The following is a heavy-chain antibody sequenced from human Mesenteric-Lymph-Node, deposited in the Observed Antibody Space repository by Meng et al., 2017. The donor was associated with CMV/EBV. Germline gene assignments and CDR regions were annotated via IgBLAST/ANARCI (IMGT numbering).Heavy chain of an antibody. Sequence: GESLKISCAASGFTFSSYSMNWVRQAPGKGLEWVAFIRYDGSNKYYADSVKGRFTISRDNSKNTLYLQMNSLRAEDTAVYYCARDQETYYDFWSGYIYWGQGTLVTVSS. CDR1: GFTFSSYS. CDR3: ARDQETYYDFWSGYIY. D-gene: IGHD3-3*01. CDR2: IRYDGSNK. V-gene: IGHV3-30*02. J-gene: IGHJ4*02.